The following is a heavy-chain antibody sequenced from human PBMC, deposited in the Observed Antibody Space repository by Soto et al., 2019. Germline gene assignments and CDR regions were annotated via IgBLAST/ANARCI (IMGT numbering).Heavy chain of an antibody. J-gene: IGHJ6*02. CDR2: IIPIFGTA. CDR3: ARDSGSWYFWTTVTTSYGYYYGMDV. D-gene: IGHD4-17*01. Sequence: VASVKVSCKASGGTFSSYAISWVRQAPGQGLEWMGGIIPIFGTANYAQKFQGRVTITADESTSTAYMELSSLRSEDTAVYYCARDSGSWYFWTTVTTSYGYYYGMDVWGQGTTVTVSS. CDR1: GGTFSSYA. V-gene: IGHV1-69*13.